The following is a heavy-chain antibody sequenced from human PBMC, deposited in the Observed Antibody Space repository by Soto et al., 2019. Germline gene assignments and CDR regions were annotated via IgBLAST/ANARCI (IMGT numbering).Heavy chain of an antibody. CDR2: ISPNSGGA. Sequence: ASVKVSCKASGYTFIGYYIQWVGQAPGQGLEWLGWISPNSGGAYHTQRLQGRVTLTRDTAINTAYLELTSLTSADAVVYYCARGAPVGGKPPLDYRGQGTLVTVSS. V-gene: IGHV1-2*02. D-gene: IGHD6-19*01. CDR1: GYTFIGYY. CDR3: ARGAPVGGKPPLDY. J-gene: IGHJ4*02.